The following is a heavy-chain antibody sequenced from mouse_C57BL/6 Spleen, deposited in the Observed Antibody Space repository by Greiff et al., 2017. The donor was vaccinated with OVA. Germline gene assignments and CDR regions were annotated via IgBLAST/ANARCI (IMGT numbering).Heavy chain of an antibody. Sequence: EVHLVESGPGLVKPSQSLSLTCSVTGYSITSGYYWNWIRQFPGNKLEWMGYISYDGSNNYNPSLKNRISITRDTSKNQFFLKLNSVTTEDTATYYCARGDGNYDWFAYWGQGTLVTVSA. CDR2: ISYDGSN. CDR3: ARGDGNYDWFAY. J-gene: IGHJ3*01. V-gene: IGHV3-6*01. D-gene: IGHD2-1*01. CDR1: GYSITSGYY.